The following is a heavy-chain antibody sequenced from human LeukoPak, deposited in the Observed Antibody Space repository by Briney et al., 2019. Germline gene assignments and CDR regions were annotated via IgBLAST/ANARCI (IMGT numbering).Heavy chain of an antibody. CDR2: IHYIGTT. D-gene: IGHD3-10*01. V-gene: IGHV4-59*13. CDR3: ARVYDGSGSYYDSYYYYMDV. J-gene: IGHJ6*03. Sequence: PSETLSLTCTVSGGSIRSYFWSWIRQSPGKGLEYIGYIHYIGTTNYNPSLNSRVTISIDTSKNQFFLRLSSVTAADTAIYYCARVYDGSGSYYDSYYYYMDVWGKGTTVTVSS. CDR1: GGSIRSYF.